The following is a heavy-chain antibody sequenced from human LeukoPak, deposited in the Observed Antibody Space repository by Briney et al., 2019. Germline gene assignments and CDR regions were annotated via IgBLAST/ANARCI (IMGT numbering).Heavy chain of an antibody. CDR3: ARLRIDAFDI. D-gene: IGHD4-17*01. Sequence: SETLSLTCTVSGGSISSYYWSWIRQPPGEGLEWIGYMYYSGSTNYNPSLKSRVTISIDTSKNQFSLKLSSVTAADTAVYYCARLRIDAFDIWGQGTMVTVSS. V-gene: IGHV4-59*01. CDR2: MYYSGST. J-gene: IGHJ3*02. CDR1: GGSISSYY.